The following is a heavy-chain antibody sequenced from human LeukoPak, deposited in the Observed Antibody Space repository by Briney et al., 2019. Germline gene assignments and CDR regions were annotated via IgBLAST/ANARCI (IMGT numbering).Heavy chain of an antibody. CDR3: ARGPRADYETNWFDP. CDR2: IYYSGST. V-gene: IGHV4-59*12. J-gene: IGHJ5*02. Sequence: PSETLSLTCTVSGGSISSYYWSWIRQPPGRGLEWIGYIYYSGSTNYNPSLKSRVTISVDTSKNQFSLKLSSVTAADTAVYYCARGPRADYETNWFDPWGQGTLVTVSS. CDR1: GGSISSYY. D-gene: IGHD4-17*01.